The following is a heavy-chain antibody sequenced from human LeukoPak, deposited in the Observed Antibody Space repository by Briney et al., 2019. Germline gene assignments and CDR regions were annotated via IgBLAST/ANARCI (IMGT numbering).Heavy chain of an antibody. J-gene: IGHJ3*02. V-gene: IGHV3-9*01. CDR1: GFTFDDYP. Sequence: GGSLRLSCAGSGFTFDDYPMHWVRQPPREALECVSGINWNSGRIRYADSVKGRFTISRDNAKNSLYLQMNRLRAEDTALYYCAKGGDVDILNSHGGFDIWGQGTMVTVSS. CDR2: INWNSGRI. CDR3: AKGGDVDILNSHGGFDI. D-gene: IGHD3-9*01.